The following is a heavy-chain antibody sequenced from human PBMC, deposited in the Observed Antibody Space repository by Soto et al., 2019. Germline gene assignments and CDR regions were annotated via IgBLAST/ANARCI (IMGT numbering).Heavy chain of an antibody. D-gene: IGHD1-26*01. CDR2: IIPIFGTA. CDR1: GCTFSSYA. CDR3: ARSWGVPSGLFAP. J-gene: IGHJ5*02. V-gene: IGHV1-69*01. Sequence: SVKGSCKTSGCTFSSYAISWVRQVPGQGLEWMGGIIPIFGTANYAQKFQGRVTITADESTSTAYMELSSLRSEDTAVYYCARSWGVPSGLFAPWGQGTLVTVSS.